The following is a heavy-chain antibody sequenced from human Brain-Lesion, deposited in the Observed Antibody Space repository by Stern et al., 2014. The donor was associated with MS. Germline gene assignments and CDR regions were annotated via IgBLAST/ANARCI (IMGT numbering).Heavy chain of an antibody. CDR3: ASSVVASGH. D-gene: IGHD2-21*01. CDR1: GGTFTTHP. Sequence: QVQLVQSGAEVKKPGSSVKVSCTDSGGTFTTHPITWWRQAPGQGLEWMGGIIPFLNTTNYAQNFQGRTTITADKSTGTTYMEISSLRSDDTAVYYCASSVVASGHWGQGTLVIVS. V-gene: IGHV1-69*06. CDR2: IIPFLNTT. J-gene: IGHJ4*02.